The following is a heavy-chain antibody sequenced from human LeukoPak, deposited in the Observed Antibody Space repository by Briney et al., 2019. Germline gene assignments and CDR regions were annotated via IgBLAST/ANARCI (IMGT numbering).Heavy chain of an antibody. V-gene: IGHV3-30*18. J-gene: IGHJ4*02. CDR3: AKALGSYPESRYADY. D-gene: IGHD1-26*01. CDR1: EFTFGGYA. CDR2: ISDDGATK. Sequence: PGGSLRLSCAASEFTFGGYAMHWVRQVPGKGLEWVTVISDDGATKYYGDSVKGRFTVSRDDSYNTLYLQMSSLRVEDTAVYFCAKALGSYPESRYADYWGQGALVTVSS.